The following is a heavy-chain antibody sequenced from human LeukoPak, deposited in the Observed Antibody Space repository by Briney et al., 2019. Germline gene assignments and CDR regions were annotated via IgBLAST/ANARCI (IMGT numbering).Heavy chain of an antibody. V-gene: IGHV4-4*07. CDR3: ARRDYYGAPDAFDI. Sequence: SETLSLTCTVSGGSISSYYWSWIRQPAGKGLEWIGRIYTSGSTNYNPSLKSRVTISVDTSKNQFSLKLSSVTAADTAVYYCARRDYYGAPDAFDIWGQGTMVTVSS. CDR1: GGSISSYY. J-gene: IGHJ3*02. D-gene: IGHD3-10*01. CDR2: IYTSGST.